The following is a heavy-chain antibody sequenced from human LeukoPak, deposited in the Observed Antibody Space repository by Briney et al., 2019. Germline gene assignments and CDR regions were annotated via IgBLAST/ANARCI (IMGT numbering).Heavy chain of an antibody. CDR3: ARGRGIGMDV. CDR1: GGSFSGYY. J-gene: IGHJ6*02. CDR2: INHSGST. Sequence: SETLSLTCAVYGGSFSGYYWSWIRQPPGKGLEWIGGINHSGSTNYNPSLKSRVTISVDTSKNQFSLKLSSVTAADTAVYYCARGRGIGMDVWGQGTTVTVSS. V-gene: IGHV4-34*01. D-gene: IGHD1-14*01.